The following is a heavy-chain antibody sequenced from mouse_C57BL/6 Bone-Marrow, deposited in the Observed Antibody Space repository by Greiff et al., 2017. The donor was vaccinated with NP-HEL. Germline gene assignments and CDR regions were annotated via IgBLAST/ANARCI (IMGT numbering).Heavy chain of an antibody. V-gene: IGHV1-15*01. J-gene: IGHJ2*01. Sequence: VQLQQSGAELVRPGASVTLSCKASGYTFTDYEMHWVKQTPVHGLDWIGAIDPETGGTAYNQKFKGKAILTADKSSSTAYMELRSLTSEDSAVYYCTRRGLRQVDYWGQGTTLTVSS. CDR1: GYTFTDYE. CDR2: IDPETGGT. CDR3: TRRGLRQVDY. D-gene: IGHD2-12*01.